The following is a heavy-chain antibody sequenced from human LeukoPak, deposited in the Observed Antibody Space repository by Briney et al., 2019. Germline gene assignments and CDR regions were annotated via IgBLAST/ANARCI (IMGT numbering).Heavy chain of an antibody. J-gene: IGHJ4*02. CDR1: GFTFSDYG. CDR2: IWYDGSNK. Sequence: PGKSLRLSCTASGFTFSDYGMHWVRQPPGKGLEWVAIIWYDGSNKTYEDSMKGRFTISRDNSKNTLYLQMNSLRAEDTAVYYCARGVDYYENSGTIDYWGQGTLVTVSS. V-gene: IGHV3-33*01. CDR3: ARGVDYYENSGTIDY. D-gene: IGHD3-22*01.